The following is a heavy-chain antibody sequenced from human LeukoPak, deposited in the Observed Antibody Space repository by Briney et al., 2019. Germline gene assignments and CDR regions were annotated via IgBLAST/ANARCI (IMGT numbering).Heavy chain of an antibody. J-gene: IGHJ4*02. CDR3: AREGGTTHYYDFWSGYDC. V-gene: IGHV3-30-3*01. D-gene: IGHD3-3*01. CDR1: GFTFSSYA. Sequence: GRSLRLSCAASGFTFSSYAMHWVRQAPGKGLEWVAVISYDGSNKYYADSVKGRFTISRDNSKNTLYLQMNSLRAEDTAVYYCAREGGTTHYYDFWSGYDCWGQGTLVTVSS. CDR2: ISYDGSNK.